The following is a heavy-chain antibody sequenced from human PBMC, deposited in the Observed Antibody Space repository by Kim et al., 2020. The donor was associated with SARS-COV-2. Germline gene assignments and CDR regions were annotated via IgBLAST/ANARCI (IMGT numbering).Heavy chain of an antibody. Sequence: GGSLSLSCAASGFTSSSYWMNWVRQAPGKGLEWVANINLDGSEISYGDSVKGRFTISRDNAKNSLYLQMNSLRAEDTTVYYCARVVLGSFDIWGQGTMVTVST. CDR2: INLDGSEI. J-gene: IGHJ3*02. V-gene: IGHV3-7*01. CDR3: ARVVLGSFDI. CDR1: GFTSSSYW. D-gene: IGHD3-3*02.